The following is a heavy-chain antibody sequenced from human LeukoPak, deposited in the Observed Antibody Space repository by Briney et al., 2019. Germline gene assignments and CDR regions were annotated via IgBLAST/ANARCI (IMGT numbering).Heavy chain of an antibody. D-gene: IGHD3-10*01. CDR2: IYHSGST. J-gene: IGHJ3*02. CDR1: GGSISSGGYS. CDR3: ASLFNYYGSGSYPKNAFDI. V-gene: IGHV4-30-2*01. Sequence: SQTLSLTCAVSGGSISSGGYSWSWIRQPPGKGLEWIGYIYHSGSTYYNPSLKSRVTISVDRSKNQFSLKLSSVTAADTAVYYRASLFNYYGSGSYPKNAFDIWGQGTMVTVSS.